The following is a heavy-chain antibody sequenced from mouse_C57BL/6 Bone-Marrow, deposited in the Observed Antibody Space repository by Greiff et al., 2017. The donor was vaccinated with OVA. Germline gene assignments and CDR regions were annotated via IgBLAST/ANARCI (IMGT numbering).Heavy chain of an antibody. J-gene: IGHJ4*01. D-gene: IGHD2-4*01. CDR2: ISYDGSN. Sequence: DVKLQESGPGLVKPSQSLSLTCSVTGYSITSGYYWNWIRQFPGNKLEWMGYISYDGSNNYNPSLKNRISITRDTSKNQFFLKLNSVTTEDTATYYCARDRYDYAYYYAMDYWGQGTSVTVSS. CDR3: ARDRYDYAYYYAMDY. CDR1: GYSITSGYY. V-gene: IGHV3-6*01.